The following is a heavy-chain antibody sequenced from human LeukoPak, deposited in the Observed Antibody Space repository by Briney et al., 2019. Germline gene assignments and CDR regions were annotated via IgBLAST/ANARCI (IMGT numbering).Heavy chain of an antibody. D-gene: IGHD2-15*01. CDR1: GDSINSDY. CDR3: ARRMKLAAKGDAFDI. CDR2: IYYSGST. J-gene: IGHJ3*02. Sequence: SETLSLTCTVSGDSINSDYWNWIRQPPGKGLEWIGFIYYSGSTNYNPSLKSRVTISVDASRNHFSLKLNSVTAADTAVYYCARRMKLAAKGDAFDIWGQGTVVTVSS. V-gene: IGHV4-59*08.